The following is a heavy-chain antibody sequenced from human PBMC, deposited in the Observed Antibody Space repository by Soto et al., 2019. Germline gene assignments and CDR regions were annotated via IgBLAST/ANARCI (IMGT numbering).Heavy chain of an antibody. V-gene: IGHV1-46*01. CDR2: INPSGGST. J-gene: IGHJ6*02. CDR3: ATSITMVRGVILYRMDV. Sequence: GASVKVSCKASGYTFTSYYMHWVRQAPGQGLEWMGIINPSGGSTIYAQKFQGRVTMTRDTSTSTVYMELSSLRSEDTAVYYCATSITMVRGVILYRMDVWGQGTTVTVSS. CDR1: GYTFTSYY. D-gene: IGHD3-10*01.